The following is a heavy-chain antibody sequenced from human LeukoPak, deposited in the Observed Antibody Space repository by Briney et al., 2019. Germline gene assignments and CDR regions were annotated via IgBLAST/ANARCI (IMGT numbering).Heavy chain of an antibody. CDR2: SNHSGST. V-gene: IGHV4-34*01. CDR1: GGSFSGYY. D-gene: IGHD6-19*01. Sequence: SETLSLTCAVYGGSFSGYYWSWIRQPPGKGLEWIGESNHSGSTNYNPSLKSRLTISVDTSKNQFSLKLSSVTAADTAVYYCARERVRRGWYQKRPFDYWGQGTLVTVSS. CDR3: ARERVRRGWYQKRPFDY. J-gene: IGHJ4*02.